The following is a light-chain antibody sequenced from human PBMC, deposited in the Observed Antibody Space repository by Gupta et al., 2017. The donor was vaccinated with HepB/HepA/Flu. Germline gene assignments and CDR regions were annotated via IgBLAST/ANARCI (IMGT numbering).Light chain of an antibody. V-gene: IGKV4-1*01. Sequence: DLVMTPSPDSLAVSLGERATINCESSQSVLYSSNNKNYLAWYQQKPGQPPKLLIYWASTRESGVPDRFSGSGSGTDFTLTISSLQAEDVAVYYCQQYYSTPCSFGQGTKLEIK. CDR1: QSVLYSSNNKNY. CDR3: QQYYSTPCS. CDR2: WAS. J-gene: IGKJ2*04.